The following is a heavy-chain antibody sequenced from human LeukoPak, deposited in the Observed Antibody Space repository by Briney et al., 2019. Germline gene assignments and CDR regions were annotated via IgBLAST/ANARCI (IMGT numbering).Heavy chain of an antibody. D-gene: IGHD6-13*01. CDR3: AKDLHRYSSSWYPADY. CDR1: GFTFSSYG. Sequence: PGGSLRLSCAASGFTFSSYGMHWVRQAPGKGLEWVAFIRYDGSNKYYADSVKGRFTISRDNSKNTLYLQMNSLRAEDTAVYYCAKDLHRYSSSWYPADYWGQGTLVTVSS. CDR2: IRYDGSNK. J-gene: IGHJ4*02. V-gene: IGHV3-30*02.